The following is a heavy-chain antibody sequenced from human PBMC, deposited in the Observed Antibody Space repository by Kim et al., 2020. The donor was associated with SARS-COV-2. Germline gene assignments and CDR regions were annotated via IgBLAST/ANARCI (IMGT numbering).Heavy chain of an antibody. J-gene: IGHJ5*02. Sequence: SETLSLTCTVSGGSISSYYWSWIRQPPGKGLEWIGYIYYSGSTNYNPSLKIRVTISVDTSKNQFSLKLSSVTAADTAVYYCARASLPTEYYYGSGDLNWFDPWGQGTLVTVSS. CDR3: ARASLPTEYYYGSGDLNWFDP. CDR1: GGSISSYY. V-gene: IGHV4-59*13. D-gene: IGHD3-10*01. CDR2: IYYSGST.